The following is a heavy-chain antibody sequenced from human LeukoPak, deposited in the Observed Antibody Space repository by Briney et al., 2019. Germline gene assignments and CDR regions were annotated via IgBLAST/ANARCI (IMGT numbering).Heavy chain of an antibody. J-gene: IGHJ4*02. D-gene: IGHD2-2*01. V-gene: IGHV3-30*18. Sequence: PGGSLRLSCAASGFIFSSYGMHWVRQAPGKGLEWVAVISYDGNNNYYADSVAGRFTISRDNSKNTLYLQMNSLRAEDTAVYYCAKGVSLTNCCAWDYYFDYWGQGTLVTVSS. CDR2: ISYDGNNN. CDR1: GFIFSSYG. CDR3: AKGVSLTNCCAWDYYFDY.